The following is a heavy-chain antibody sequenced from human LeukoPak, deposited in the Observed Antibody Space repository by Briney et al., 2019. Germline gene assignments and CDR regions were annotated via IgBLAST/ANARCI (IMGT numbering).Heavy chain of an antibody. CDR1: GFTFSDYY. CDR2: ITSSGSNI. V-gene: IGHV3-11*04. CDR3: AREGALLWFGELSFADY. D-gene: IGHD3-10*01. Sequence: GGSLRLSCAASGFTFSDYYMSWIRQAPGKGLEWVSYITSSGSNIYYADSVKGRFTISRDNAKNSLYLQMNSLRAEDTAVYYCAREGALLWFGELSFADYWGQGTLVTVSS. J-gene: IGHJ4*02.